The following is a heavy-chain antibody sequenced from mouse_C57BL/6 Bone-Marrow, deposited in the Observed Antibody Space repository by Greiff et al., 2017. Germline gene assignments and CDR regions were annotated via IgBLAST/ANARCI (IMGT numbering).Heavy chain of an antibody. D-gene: IGHD1-2*01. CDR2: IYPGDGDT. V-gene: IGHV1-82*01. J-gene: IGHJ4*01. Sequence: QVQLQQSGPELVKPGASVKISCKASGYAFSSSWMNWVKQRPGKGLEWIGRIYPGDGDTNYNGKCKGKATLTADKSSSTAYMQLSSLTSEDSAVYFCARDLPITTAYAMDYWGQGTSVTVSS. CDR3: ARDLPITTAYAMDY. CDR1: GYAFSSSW.